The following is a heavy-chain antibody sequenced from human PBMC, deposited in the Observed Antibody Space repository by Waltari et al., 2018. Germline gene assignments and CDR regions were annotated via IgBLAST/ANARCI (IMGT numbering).Heavy chain of an antibody. V-gene: IGHV4-4*07. CDR2: IYTSWST. D-gene: IGHD3-3*01. J-gene: IGHJ6*02. CDR3: AREGGMYYDFWSLLQYYYGMDV. CDR1: GGSLSGYY. Sequence: QVQLQESGPGLVKPSESLSLNCTVPGGSLSGYYWSWIRPPAGKGLEWIGRIYTSWSTNYNPSLKCRVTMSVDTSKNQFSLKLSSVTAADTAVYYCAREGGMYYDFWSLLQYYYGMDVWGQGTTVTVSS.